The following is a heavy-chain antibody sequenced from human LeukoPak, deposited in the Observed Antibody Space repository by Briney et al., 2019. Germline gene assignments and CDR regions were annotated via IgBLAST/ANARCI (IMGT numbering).Heavy chain of an antibody. J-gene: IGHJ6*02. CDR3: ARHPTIVGAADYYGMDV. Sequence: SETLSLTCTVSGGSISSYYWSWIRQPPGKGLEWIGYIYYSGTTNCNPSLKSRVTISVDTSKNQFSLKLSSVTATDTAVYYCARHPTIVGAADYYGMDVWGQGTTVTVSS. D-gene: IGHD1-26*01. CDR2: IYYSGTT. V-gene: IGHV4-59*08. CDR1: GGSISSYY.